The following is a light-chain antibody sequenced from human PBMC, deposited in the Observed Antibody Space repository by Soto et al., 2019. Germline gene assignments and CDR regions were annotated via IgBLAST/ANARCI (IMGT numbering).Light chain of an antibody. Sequence: DIQMTQSPSSLSASVGDRVTINCRASPTISSYLNWYQQKPGKAPKLLIYGASALQSGVPPRFSGSGSGTDFTLTIRSLQPEDFATYSCQHSYNLPMTFGPGTTVHIK. CDR1: PTISSY. CDR2: GAS. J-gene: IGKJ3*01. V-gene: IGKV1-39*01. CDR3: QHSYNLPMT.